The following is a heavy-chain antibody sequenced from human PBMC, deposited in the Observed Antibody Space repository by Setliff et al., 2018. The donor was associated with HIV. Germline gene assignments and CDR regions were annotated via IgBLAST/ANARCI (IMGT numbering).Heavy chain of an antibody. D-gene: IGHD3-22*01. J-gene: IGHJ3*02. V-gene: IGHV5-51*01. CDR1: GYSFTSYW. CDR3: ARQGVEYYYDSSGPGGAFDI. Sequence: PGESLKISCKGSGYSFTSYWIGWVRQMPGKGLEWMGIIYPGDSDTRYSPSFQGQVTISADKSISTAYLQWSSLKASDTAMYYCARQGVEYYYDSSGPGGAFDIWGQGTMVTV. CDR2: IYPGDSDT.